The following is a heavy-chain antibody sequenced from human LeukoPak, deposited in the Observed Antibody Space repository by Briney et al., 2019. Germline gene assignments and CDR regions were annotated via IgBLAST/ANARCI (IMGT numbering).Heavy chain of an antibody. D-gene: IGHD1-26*01. CDR1: GGTFSSYA. J-gene: IGHJ4*02. CDR2: IIPIFGTA. CDR3: ARVVSGSYYSFDY. Sequence: ASVKVSCTASGGTFSSYAISWVRQAPGQGLEWMGGIIPIFGTANYAQKFQGRVTITADESTSTAYMELSSLRSEDTAVYYCARVVSGSYYSFDYWGQGTLVTVSS. V-gene: IGHV1-69*13.